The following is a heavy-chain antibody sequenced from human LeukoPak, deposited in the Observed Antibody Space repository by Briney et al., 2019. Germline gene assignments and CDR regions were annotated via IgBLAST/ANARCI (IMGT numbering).Heavy chain of an antibody. CDR2: IYSGGST. CDR1: GFTVSSNY. CDR3: AREVIVVVPAATYYYYGMDV. D-gene: IGHD2-2*01. Sequence: PGGSLRLSCAASGFTVSSNYMSWVRRAPGKGLEWVSVIYSGGSTYYADSVKGRFTISRDNSNNTLYLQMNSLRAEDTAVYYCAREVIVVVPAATYYYYGMDVWGQGTTVTVSS. V-gene: IGHV3-53*01. J-gene: IGHJ6*02.